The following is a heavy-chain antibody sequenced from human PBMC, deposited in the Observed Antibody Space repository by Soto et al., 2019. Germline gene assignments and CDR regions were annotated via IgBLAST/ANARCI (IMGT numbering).Heavy chain of an antibody. Sequence: SETLSLTCTVSGCSISSYYWSWIRQPPGKGLEWIGYIYYSGSTNYNPSLKSRVTISVDTSKNQFSLKLSSVTAADTAVYYCARRWVTDWAGGAFDIWGQGTMVTVSS. CDR1: GCSISSYY. V-gene: IGHV4-59*01. D-gene: IGHD2-21*02. CDR2: IYYSGST. J-gene: IGHJ3*02. CDR3: ARRWVTDWAGGAFDI.